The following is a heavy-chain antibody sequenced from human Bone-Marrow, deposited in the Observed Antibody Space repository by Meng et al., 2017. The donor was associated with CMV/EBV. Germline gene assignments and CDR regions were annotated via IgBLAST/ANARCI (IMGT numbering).Heavy chain of an antibody. Sequence: GESLKISCAASGFTFSSYWMSWVRQAPGKGLEWVANIKQDGSEKYYVDSVKGRFTISRDNAKNSLYLQMSSLITDDTAVYYCARGPIPAAIVNWFDPWGQGTLVTVSS. D-gene: IGHD2-2*01. CDR3: ARGPIPAAIVNWFDP. CDR2: IKQDGSEK. V-gene: IGHV3-7*01. J-gene: IGHJ5*02. CDR1: GFTFSSYW.